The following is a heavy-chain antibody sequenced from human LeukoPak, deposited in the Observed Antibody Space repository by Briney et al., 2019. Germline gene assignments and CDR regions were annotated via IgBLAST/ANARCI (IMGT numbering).Heavy chain of an antibody. Sequence: GGSLRLSCPASALMFSSYVMNWIRQAPGKGLEWVSTISASGSNTYHADSVKGRFTISRDNSKNTLYLHMNSLRAEDTAMYYCAKSGPGTMTFDAFDIWGQGTAVTVSS. CDR3: AKSGPGTMTFDAFDI. V-gene: IGHV3-23*01. D-gene: IGHD5-24*01. CDR1: ALMFSSYV. CDR2: ISASGSNT. J-gene: IGHJ3*02.